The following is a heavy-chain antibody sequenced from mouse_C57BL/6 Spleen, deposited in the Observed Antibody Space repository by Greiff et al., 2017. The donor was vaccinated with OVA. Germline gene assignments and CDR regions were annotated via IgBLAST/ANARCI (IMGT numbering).Heavy chain of an antibody. D-gene: IGHD2-1*01. V-gene: IGHV1-69*01. Sequence: QVQLQQPGAELVMPGASVKLSCKASGYTFTSYWMHWVKQRPGQGLEWIGEIDPSDSYTNYNQKFKGKSTLTVDKSSSTAYMQLSSLTSEDSAVYYCARYGNYVYAMDYWGQGTSVTVSS. CDR1: GYTFTSYW. J-gene: IGHJ4*01. CDR3: ARYGNYVYAMDY. CDR2: IDPSDSYT.